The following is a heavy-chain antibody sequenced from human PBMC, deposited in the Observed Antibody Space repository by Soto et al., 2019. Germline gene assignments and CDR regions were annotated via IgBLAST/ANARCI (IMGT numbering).Heavy chain of an antibody. D-gene: IGHD2-15*01. CDR2: FDPGDGET. CDR3: ATSCGIVVVVAASRVHDAFDI. J-gene: IGHJ3*02. Sequence: ASVKVSCKVSGYTLTELSMHWVRQAPGKGLEWMGGFDPGDGETIYAQKFQGRVTMTEDTSTDTAYMELSSLRSEDTAVYYCATSCGIVVVVAASRVHDAFDIWCQGTSGTVS. V-gene: IGHV1-24*01. CDR1: GYTLTELS.